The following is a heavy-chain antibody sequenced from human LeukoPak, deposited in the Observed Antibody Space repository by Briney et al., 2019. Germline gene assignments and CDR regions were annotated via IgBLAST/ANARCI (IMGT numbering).Heavy chain of an antibody. CDR2: INQNGSEK. D-gene: IGHD3-10*01. CDR1: GFTFSSYW. CDR3: ARDGVTMVRGVIIPYYYYGMDV. Sequence: PGGSLRLSCAASGFTFSSYWMSWVRQAPGKGLEWVANINQNGSEKYYVDSVKGRFTISRDNAKNSLYLQMNSLRAEDTAVYHCARDGVTMVRGVIIPYYYYGMDVWGQGTTVTVSS. J-gene: IGHJ6*02. V-gene: IGHV3-7*01.